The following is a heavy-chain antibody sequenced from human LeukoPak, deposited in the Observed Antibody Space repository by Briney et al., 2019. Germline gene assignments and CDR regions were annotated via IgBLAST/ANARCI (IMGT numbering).Heavy chain of an antibody. V-gene: IGHV3-23*01. CDR3: AKDLIDSGDYWEYFDY. CDR1: GFTFSSYA. J-gene: IGHJ4*02. Sequence: GGSLRLSCAASGFTFSSYARSWVRQAPGEGLEWVSAISGSGHSTYYADSVKGRFTISRDNSKNTLHLQMNSLRAEDTAVYYFAKDLIDSGDYWEYFDYWGQGTLVTVSS. D-gene: IGHD4-17*01. CDR2: ISGSGHST.